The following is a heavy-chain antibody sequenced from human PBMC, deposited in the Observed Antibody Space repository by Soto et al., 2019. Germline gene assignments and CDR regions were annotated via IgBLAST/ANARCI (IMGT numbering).Heavy chain of an antibody. V-gene: IGHV1-2*02. CDR1: GYTFTGYY. Sequence: ASVKVSCKASGYTFTGYYMHWVRQAPGQGLEWMGWINPNSGGTNYAQKFQGRVTMTRDTSISTAYMELSRLRSDDTAVYYCARALNLGYCSGGSCYSDPAAPWGQGTLVIVSS. CDR2: INPNSGGT. D-gene: IGHD2-15*01. J-gene: IGHJ5*02. CDR3: ARALNLGYCSGGSCYSDPAAP.